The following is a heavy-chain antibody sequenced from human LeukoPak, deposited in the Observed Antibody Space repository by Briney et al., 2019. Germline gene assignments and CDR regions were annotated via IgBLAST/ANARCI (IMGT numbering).Heavy chain of an antibody. Sequence: GGSLRLSCAASGFTFSSYSMNWVRQAPGKGLEWVSSISSSSSYIYYADSVKGRFTISRDNAKNSLYLQMNSLRAEDTAVYYCARVDVGSSWYIDYWGQGTLVTVSS. CDR3: ARVDVGSSWYIDY. CDR1: GFTFSSYS. D-gene: IGHD6-13*01. V-gene: IGHV3-21*01. J-gene: IGHJ4*02. CDR2: ISSSSSYI.